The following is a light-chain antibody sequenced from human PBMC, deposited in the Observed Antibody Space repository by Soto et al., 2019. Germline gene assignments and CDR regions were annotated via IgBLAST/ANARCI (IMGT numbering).Light chain of an antibody. V-gene: IGKV3-11*01. CDR2: DAS. Sequence: PGERATLSCRASQSVSSYLAWYQQKPGQAPRLLIYDASNRATGIPARFSGSGSGADFTLTISSLEPEDFAVYYCQQRSNWPITFGQGTRLEIK. J-gene: IGKJ5*01. CDR3: QQRSNWPIT. CDR1: QSVSSY.